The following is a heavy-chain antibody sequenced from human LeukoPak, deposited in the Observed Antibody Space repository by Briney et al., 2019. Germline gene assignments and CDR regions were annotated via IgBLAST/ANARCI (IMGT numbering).Heavy chain of an antibody. V-gene: IGHV3-13*01. J-gene: IGHJ5*02. CDR1: GVTFSSYD. D-gene: IGHD4-11*01. CDR2: IGTAGDT. Sequence: GGSLRLSYAASGVTFSSYDIHSVREATGKGLECDSAIGTAGDTYYPGSVKGRFTISRENAKSSLYLQMNSLRAGDTAVYYCARDNYDALDPWGQGTLVTVSS. CDR3: ARDNYDALDP.